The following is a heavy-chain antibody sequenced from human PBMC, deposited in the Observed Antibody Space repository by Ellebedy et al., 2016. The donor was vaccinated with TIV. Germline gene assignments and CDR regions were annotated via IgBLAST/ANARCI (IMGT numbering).Heavy chain of an antibody. CDR2: IKQDGSEK. CDR3: AKVPVGAAKMGWIWYFDL. V-gene: IGHV3-7*05. J-gene: IGHJ2*01. Sequence: GESLKISXAASGFTFSSYWMSWVRQAPGKGLEWVANIKQDGSEKYYVDSVKGRFTISRDNAKNSLYLQMNSLRAEDTALYYCAKVPVGAAKMGWIWYFDLWGRGTLVTVSS. D-gene: IGHD1-26*01. CDR1: GFTFSSYW.